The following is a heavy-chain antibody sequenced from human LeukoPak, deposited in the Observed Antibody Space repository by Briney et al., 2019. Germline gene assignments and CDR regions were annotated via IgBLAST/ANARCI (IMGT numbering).Heavy chain of an antibody. J-gene: IGHJ5*02. V-gene: IGHV4-59*08. D-gene: IGHD6-19*01. CDR3: ARHSIGFWFDP. Sequence: SETLSLTCTVSGGSISSYYWNWIRQPPGKGLEWIGYIYYSGSTSYNPSLKSRVTISVDTFKNQFSLKLSSVTAADTAVYYCARHSIGFWFDPWGQGSLVTVSS. CDR2: IYYSGST. CDR1: GGSISSYY.